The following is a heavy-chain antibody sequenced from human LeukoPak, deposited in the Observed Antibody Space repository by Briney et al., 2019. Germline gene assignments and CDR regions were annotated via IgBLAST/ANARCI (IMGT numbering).Heavy chain of an antibody. V-gene: IGHV3-33*01. CDR1: GFTFSSYG. J-gene: IGHJ4*02. Sequence: GGSLRLSCAASGFTFSSYGMHWVRQAPGKGLEWVAVIWFDGSNKYYADSVKGRFTISRDNSKNTLYLQVNSLRAEDTAVYYCARDRDWGCSYCSYWGQGTLVTVSS. CDR3: ARDRDWGCSYCSY. D-gene: IGHD7-27*01. CDR2: IWFDGSNK.